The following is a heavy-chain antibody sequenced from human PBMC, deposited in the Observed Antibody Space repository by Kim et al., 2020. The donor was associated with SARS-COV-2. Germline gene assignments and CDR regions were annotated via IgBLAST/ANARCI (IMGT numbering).Heavy chain of an antibody. J-gene: IGHJ4*02. CDR1: TGSISDYY. Sequence: SETLSLTCSVSTGSISDYYWSWIRQPPGKGLEWIGYIFYSGTTNQNPSLKSRVSISLDTSEKQFSLRLTSVTAADAAVYYCAASRQGDAFDYWGQGTLV. V-gene: IGHV4-59*08. CDR3: AASRQGDAFDY. CDR2: IFYSGTT. D-gene: IGHD3-16*01.